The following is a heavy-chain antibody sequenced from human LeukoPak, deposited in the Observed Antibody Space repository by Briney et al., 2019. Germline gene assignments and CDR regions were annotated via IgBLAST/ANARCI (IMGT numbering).Heavy chain of an antibody. CDR1: GYAISSDYY. J-gene: IGHJ5*02. V-gene: IGHV4-38-2*02. CDR2: IYHSGST. CDR3: SRGSIYDSRGVDP. Sequence: SETLSLTCTVSGYAISSDYYWTWVRQPPGKGLEWIGNIYHSGSTYYNPSLKNRVTISIDTSKNHFSLKVNSVTAADTAVYYCSRGSIYDSRGVDPWGQGTLVTVSS. D-gene: IGHD3-22*01.